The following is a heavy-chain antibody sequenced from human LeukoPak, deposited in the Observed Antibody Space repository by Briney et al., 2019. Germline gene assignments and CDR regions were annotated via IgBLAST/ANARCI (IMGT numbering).Heavy chain of an antibody. J-gene: IGHJ4*02. CDR1: GGSISSYY. Sequence: SETLSLTCTVSGGSISSYYWSWIRQPPGKGLEWIGYIYYSGSTNYNPSLTSRVTISVDTSKNQFSLKLSSVTAADTAVYYCAGSSSWYGVNFDYWGQGTLVTVSS. V-gene: IGHV4-59*01. CDR3: AGSSSWYGVNFDY. CDR2: IYYSGST. D-gene: IGHD6-13*01.